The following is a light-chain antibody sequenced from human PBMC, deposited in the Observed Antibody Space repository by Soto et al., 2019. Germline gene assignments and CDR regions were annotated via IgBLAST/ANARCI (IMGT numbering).Light chain of an antibody. CDR1: SRDVGAYNY. CDR3: SSYAGSSNV. CDR2: EVN. J-gene: IGLJ1*01. V-gene: IGLV2-8*01. Sequence: QSVLTQPASVSGSPGQSITISCTGTSRDVGAYNYVSWYQQHPGKAPKLMIYEVNKRPSGVPDRFSGSKSGNTASLTVSGLQAEDEADYYCSSYAGSSNVFGTGTKVTVL.